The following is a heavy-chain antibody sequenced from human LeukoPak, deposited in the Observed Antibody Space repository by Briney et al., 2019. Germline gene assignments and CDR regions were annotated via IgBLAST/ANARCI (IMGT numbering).Heavy chain of an antibody. Sequence: SVKVSCKASGGTFSSYAISWVRQAPGQGLEWMGGIIPIFGTANYAQKFRGRVTITADESTSTAYMELGSLRSEDTAVYYCASSGGFDWLSGLYYFDYWGQGTLVTVSS. CDR1: GGTFSSYA. V-gene: IGHV1-69*13. CDR2: IIPIFGTA. D-gene: IGHD3-9*01. J-gene: IGHJ4*02. CDR3: ASSGGFDWLSGLYYFDY.